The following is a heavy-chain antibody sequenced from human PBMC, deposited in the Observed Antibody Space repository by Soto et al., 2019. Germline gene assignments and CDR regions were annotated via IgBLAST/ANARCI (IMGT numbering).Heavy chain of an antibody. J-gene: IGHJ6*02. Sequence: GGSLSLSCAASGFTFGNYGMHWVRHPPGKGLEWVSGISWNSGSISYADSVNSRFTISRDNAKNSLYLQMNSLRAEDTALYYCAKGSVDYDFWSGPHYGMDVWGQGTTVTVSS. V-gene: IGHV3-9*01. CDR3: AKGSVDYDFWSGPHYGMDV. CDR1: GFTFGNYG. CDR2: ISWNSGSI. D-gene: IGHD3-3*01.